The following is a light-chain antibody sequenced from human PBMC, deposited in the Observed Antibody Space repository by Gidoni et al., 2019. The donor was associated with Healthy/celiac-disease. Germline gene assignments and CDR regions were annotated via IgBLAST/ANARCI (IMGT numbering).Light chain of an antibody. CDR1: QSVSSSY. CDR2: GAS. Sequence: EIVLTQSPGTLSLSPGERATLSCRASQSVSSSYLAWYQQKPGQAPRLLIYGASSRATGIPDRFSGSGSGTGFTFTISRLEPEDFAVYYWQQYGSSRTFGQGTKVEIK. CDR3: QQYGSSRT. J-gene: IGKJ1*01. V-gene: IGKV3-20*01.